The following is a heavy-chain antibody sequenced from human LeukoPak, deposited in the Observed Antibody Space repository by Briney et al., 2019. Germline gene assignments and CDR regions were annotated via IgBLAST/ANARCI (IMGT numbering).Heavy chain of an antibody. CDR1: GFTFSSYG. J-gene: IGHJ4*02. CDR3: AKDSYDTSI. V-gene: IGHV3-23*01. D-gene: IGHD3-22*01. CDR2: ISDSGGRT. Sequence: QPGGTLTLSCAASGFTFSSYGMSWVRQAPGKGLEWVSAISDSGGRTFYADSVKGRFTISRDNSKNTLYLQINSLRAEDTAVYYCAKDSYDTSIWGQGTLVTVSA.